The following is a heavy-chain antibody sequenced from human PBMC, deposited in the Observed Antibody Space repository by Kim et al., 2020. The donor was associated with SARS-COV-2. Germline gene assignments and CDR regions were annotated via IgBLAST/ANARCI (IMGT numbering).Heavy chain of an antibody. CDR1: GGSFSGYY. J-gene: IGHJ4*02. D-gene: IGHD6-13*01. CDR3: AVSSSWDNSDY. Sequence: SETLSLTCAVYGGSFSGYYWSWIRQPPGKGLEWIGEINHSGSTNYNPSLKSRVTISVDTSKNQFSLKLSSVTAADTAVYYCAVSSSWDNSDYWGQGTLVTVSS. V-gene: IGHV4-34*01. CDR2: INHSGST.